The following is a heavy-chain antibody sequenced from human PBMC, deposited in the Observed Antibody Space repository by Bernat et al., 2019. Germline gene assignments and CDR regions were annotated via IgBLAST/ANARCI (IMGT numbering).Heavy chain of an antibody. D-gene: IGHD6-13*01. Sequence: QVQLVESGGGVVQPGRSLRLSCAASGFTFSSYGMHWVRQAPGKGLEWVAVISYDGSNKYYADSVKGRFTISRDNSKNTLYLQMNSLRAEDTAVYYCARAPGIAAAGNHYYFDYWGQGTLVTVSS. CDR1: GFTFSSYG. J-gene: IGHJ4*02. V-gene: IGHV3-30*03. CDR3: ARAPGIAAAGNHYYFDY. CDR2: ISYDGSNK.